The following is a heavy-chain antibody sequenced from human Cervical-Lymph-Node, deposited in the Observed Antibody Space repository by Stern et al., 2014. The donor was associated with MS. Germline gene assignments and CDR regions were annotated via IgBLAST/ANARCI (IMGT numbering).Heavy chain of an antibody. Sequence: VQLVESGAEVKKPGASVKVSCKASGYDFTSYYIHWVRQAPGQGLEWMGIINPSGGSTSYAQKFQGRVTMTRDTSTSTVYMDLRSLRSEDTAVYYCARDLGTAAVFEYWGQGTLVTVSS. D-gene: IGHD6-13*01. V-gene: IGHV1-46*01. CDR2: INPSGGST. CDR3: ARDLGTAAVFEY. CDR1: GYDFTSYY. J-gene: IGHJ4*02.